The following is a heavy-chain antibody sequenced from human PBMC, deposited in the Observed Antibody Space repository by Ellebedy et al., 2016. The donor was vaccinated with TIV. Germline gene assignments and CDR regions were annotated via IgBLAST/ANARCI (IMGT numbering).Heavy chain of an antibody. D-gene: IGHD3/OR15-3a*01. CDR2: INHSGST. CDR3: AGRGTAGTGFTY. CDR1: GGSFSGYY. J-gene: IGHJ4*02. V-gene: IGHV4-34*01. Sequence: SETLSLTCAVYGGSFSGYYWSWIRQPPGKGLEWIGEINHSGSTNYNPSLKSRVTISVDTSKNQFSLQLNSVTPEDTAMYYCAGRGTAGTGFTYWGQGTLVTVSS.